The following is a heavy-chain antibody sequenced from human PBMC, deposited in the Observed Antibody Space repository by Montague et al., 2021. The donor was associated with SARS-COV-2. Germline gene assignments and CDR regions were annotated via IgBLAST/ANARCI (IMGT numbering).Heavy chain of an antibody. D-gene: IGHD1-26*01. V-gene: IGHV4-4*02. CDR2: IYYTGNT. CDR3: AGGGTYHYGMDV. Sequence: SETLSLTCAVSDGSISSPNWWNWVRQPPGEGLGWIGEIYYTGNTNYNPSLKRRVTIFIDKSKNHFSLQVSSVTAAGTAVYYCAGGGTYHYGMDVWGQGTTVAVSS. CDR1: DGSISSPNW. J-gene: IGHJ6*02.